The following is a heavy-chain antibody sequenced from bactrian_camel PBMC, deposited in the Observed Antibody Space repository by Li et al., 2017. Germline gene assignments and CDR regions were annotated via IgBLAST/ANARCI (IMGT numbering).Heavy chain of an antibody. CDR2: INHAGKTT. CDR1: GYTHNNYC. CDR3: AANIGGTGCSGGYWLTHGEEYDY. V-gene: IGHV3S1*01. D-gene: IGHD2*01. J-gene: IGHJ4*01. Sequence: HVQLVESGGGSVQAGGSLTLSCEVSGYTHNNYCLGWVRQAPGKGLVWVSAINHAGKTTLYAGSVKGRFTISQDNAKNTLYLQMNNLKPEDTAMYYCAANIGGTGCSGGYWLTHGEEYDYWGQGTQVTVS.